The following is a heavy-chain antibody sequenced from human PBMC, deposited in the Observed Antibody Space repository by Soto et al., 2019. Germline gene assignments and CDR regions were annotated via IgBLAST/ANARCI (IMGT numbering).Heavy chain of an antibody. D-gene: IGHD3-9*01. CDR1: GYTFTNYD. CDR3: ARGPGYYDRSPQNKY. CDR2: MNPNSGDT. Sequence: ASMEDSCKASGYTFTNYDITWVRPAPRPGLEWMGWMNPNSGDTGSLEKFQGRVTMTRNTSINTAYMELSSLRSDDSAIYYCARGPGYYDRSPQNKYGGEGTLVTVS. J-gene: IGHJ4*02. V-gene: IGHV1-8*01.